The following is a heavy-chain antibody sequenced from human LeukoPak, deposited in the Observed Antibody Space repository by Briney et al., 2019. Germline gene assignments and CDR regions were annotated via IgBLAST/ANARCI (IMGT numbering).Heavy chain of an antibody. CDR2: SYSDNT. CDR3: ARRAGAYSHPYDY. V-gene: IGHV3-53*01. J-gene: IGHJ4*02. D-gene: IGHD4/OR15-4a*01. Sequence: GGSLRLSCTVSGFTVSSNSMSWVRDAPGKGLEWVSFSYSDNTHYSDSVKGGFTISRDNSKNTLYLQMNSLRAEDTAVYYCARRAGAYSHPYDYWGQGTLVTVSS. CDR1: GFTVSSNS.